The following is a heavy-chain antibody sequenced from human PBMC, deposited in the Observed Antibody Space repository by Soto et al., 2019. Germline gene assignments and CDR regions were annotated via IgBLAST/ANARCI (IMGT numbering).Heavy chain of an antibody. V-gene: IGHV1-69*12. CDR1: GGTFSSYA. Sequence: QVQLVQSGAEVKKPGSSVKVSCKASGGTFSSYAISWVRQAPGQGLEWMGGIIPIFGTANYAQRFQGRVTITADESTSKAYMELSSLRSEDTAVYYCARDLGRSVYGGNPRMDYWGQGTLVTVSS. CDR2: IIPIFGTA. D-gene: IGHD4-17*01. CDR3: ARDLGRSVYGGNPRMDY. J-gene: IGHJ4*02.